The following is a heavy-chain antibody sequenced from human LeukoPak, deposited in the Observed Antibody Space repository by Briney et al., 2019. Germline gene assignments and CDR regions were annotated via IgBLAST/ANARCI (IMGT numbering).Heavy chain of an antibody. Sequence: ASVKVSCKASGYTFNSYYIHWVRQAPGQGLEWMGIINPSGGSTRYPQKFQDRVTMTRDTSTSTAYMELSSLKSDDTAIYYCARGVFGELEKLMFQHWGQGTLVTVSS. J-gene: IGHJ1*01. CDR1: GYTFNSYY. CDR2: INPSGGST. CDR3: ARGVFGELEKLMFQH. V-gene: IGHV1-46*02. D-gene: IGHD3-10*02.